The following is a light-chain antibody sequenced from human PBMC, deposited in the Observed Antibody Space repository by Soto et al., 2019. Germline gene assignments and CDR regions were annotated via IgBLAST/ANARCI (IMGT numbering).Light chain of an antibody. Sequence: QTVVTQEPSFSVSPGGTVTLTCGLSSGSVSTSYSPSWYQQTPGQAPRTLIYSTNTRSSGVPDRFSGSILGNKAALTITGAQADDESDYYCVLYVGSGMVFGGGTKVTVL. CDR2: STN. J-gene: IGLJ2*01. CDR3: VLYVGSGMV. CDR1: SGSVSTSYS. V-gene: IGLV8-61*01.